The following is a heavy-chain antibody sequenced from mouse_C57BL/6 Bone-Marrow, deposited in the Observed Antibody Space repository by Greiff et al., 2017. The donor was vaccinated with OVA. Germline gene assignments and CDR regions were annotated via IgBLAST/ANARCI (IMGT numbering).Heavy chain of an antibody. D-gene: IGHD2-3*01. J-gene: IGHJ3*01. CDR1: GYTFTSYW. CDR2: IDPSDSYT. Sequence: QVQLQQPGAELVKPGASVKLSCKASGYTFTSYWMQWVKQRPGQGLEWIGEIDPSDSYTNYNQKFKGKATLTVDTSSSTAYMQLSSLTSEDSAVYYCARKLDGYPAWFAHWGQGTGHCLC. CDR3: ARKLDGYPAWFAH. V-gene: IGHV1-50*01.